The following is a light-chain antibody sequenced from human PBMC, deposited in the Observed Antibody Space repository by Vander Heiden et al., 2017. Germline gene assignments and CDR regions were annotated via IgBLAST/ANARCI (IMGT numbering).Light chain of an antibody. CDR2: EAS. Sequence: EIVLTQSPATLSLSPGERATLSCRASQSVSSYLAWYQQRPGQAPRLLIYEASNRATGMPARFSGSGYGTDCTLTISSREPEDFAVYYCQQRSNWPPYTFGQGTKLEIK. CDR3: QQRSNWPPYT. CDR1: QSVSSY. V-gene: IGKV3-11*01. J-gene: IGKJ2*01.